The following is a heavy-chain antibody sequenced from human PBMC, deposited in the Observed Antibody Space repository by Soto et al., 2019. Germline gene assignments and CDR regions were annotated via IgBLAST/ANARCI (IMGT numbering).Heavy chain of an antibody. V-gene: IGHV3-23*01. CDR1: GFTFSNYA. D-gene: IGHD2-21*02. J-gene: IGHJ4*02. CDR2: ISGSGANT. Sequence: EVQLLESGGGLVQPGGSLRLSCAASGFTFSNYAMTWVRQAPGKGLAWVSAISGSGANTYYADSVKGRFTISRDDSKSTVYLQMNSLRAEDTAVYYCAKDYLDCGGDCPPFVYWGQGTQVTVSS. CDR3: AKDYLDCGGDCPPFVY.